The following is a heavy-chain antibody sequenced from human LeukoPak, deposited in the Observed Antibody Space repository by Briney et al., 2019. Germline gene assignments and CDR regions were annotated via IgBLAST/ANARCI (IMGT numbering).Heavy chain of an antibody. CDR2: ISWNSGSI. Sequence: GGSLRLSCAASGFTFDDYAMHWVRQAPGKGLEWVSGISWNSGSIGYADSVKGRFTISRDNSKNTLYLQMNSLRAEDTAVYYCAKARVWFGELPIQGFDYWGQGTLVTVSS. J-gene: IGHJ4*02. D-gene: IGHD3-10*01. CDR3: AKARVWFGELPIQGFDY. CDR1: GFTFDDYA. V-gene: IGHV3-9*01.